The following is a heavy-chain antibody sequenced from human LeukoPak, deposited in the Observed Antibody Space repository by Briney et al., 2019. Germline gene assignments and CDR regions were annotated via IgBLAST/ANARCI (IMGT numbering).Heavy chain of an antibody. Sequence: PSETLSLTCTVSGDSISSYYWSWIRQPPGKGLGWIGSIYYSGTTYYNPSLQSRVTISVDTSKNQFSLKLSSVAAADTAVYYCARGGSYCGGDCYHPLKYNWFDPWGQGTLVTVSS. CDR3: ARGGSYCGGDCYHPLKYNWFDP. D-gene: IGHD2-21*02. CDR2: IYYSGTT. J-gene: IGHJ5*02. CDR1: GDSISSYY. V-gene: IGHV4-59*12.